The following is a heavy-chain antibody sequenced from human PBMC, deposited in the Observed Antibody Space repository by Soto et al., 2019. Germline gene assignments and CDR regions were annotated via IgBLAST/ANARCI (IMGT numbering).Heavy chain of an antibody. D-gene: IGHD4-17*01. Sequence: QVQLQESGPGLVKPSGTLSLTCAVSGGSISSSNWWSWVRQPPGKGLEWIGEIYHSGSTNYNPSLTSPVPISVDKSKTQFPRKQSSVPAADTAVYYCARGAMGPPWATVTMVDWGQGTLVTVSS. CDR1: GGSISSSNW. J-gene: IGHJ4*02. V-gene: IGHV4-4*02. CDR3: ARGAMGPPWATVTMVD. CDR2: IYHSGST.